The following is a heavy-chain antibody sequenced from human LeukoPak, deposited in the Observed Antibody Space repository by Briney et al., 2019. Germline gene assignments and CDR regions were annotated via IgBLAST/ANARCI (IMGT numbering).Heavy chain of an antibody. Sequence: GGSLRLSCAASGFTFSSYSRNWVRQAPGKGLEWISSISSSSSYIYYADSVKGRFTISRDNAKNSLYLQMNSLRAEDTAVYYCARAAENYGGRFDSWGQGTLVSVSS. D-gene: IGHD3-16*01. J-gene: IGHJ4*02. CDR3: ARAAENYGGRFDS. CDR2: ISSSSSYI. CDR1: GFTFSSYS. V-gene: IGHV3-21*01.